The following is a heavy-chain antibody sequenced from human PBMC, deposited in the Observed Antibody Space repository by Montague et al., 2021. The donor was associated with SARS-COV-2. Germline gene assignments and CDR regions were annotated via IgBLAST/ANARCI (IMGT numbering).Heavy chain of an antibody. V-gene: IGHV3-21*01. CDR1: GFTFSSYS. CDR3: ARGIRITMVRGVTIDY. D-gene: IGHD3-10*01. CDR2: ISSSSSYI. Sequence: SLRLSCAASGFTFSSYSMNWVRQAPGKGLEWVSSISSSSSYIYYADSVKGRFTISRDNAKSSLYLQMNSLRAEDTAVYYCARGIRITMVRGVTIDYWGQGTLVTVSS. J-gene: IGHJ4*02.